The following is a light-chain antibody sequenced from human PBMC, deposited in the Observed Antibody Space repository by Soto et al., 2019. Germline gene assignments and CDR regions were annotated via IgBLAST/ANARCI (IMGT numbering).Light chain of an antibody. CDR1: QGISSW. CDR3: QQANKFPLT. Sequence: DIQMTQSPCSVSASVGDRVTITCRASQGISSWLAWYQQKPGKAPKILIYASSSLQGGVPSRFSGGASGTDIPLTISRLQPEDFAAYSCQQANKFPLTCRGRTKVEIK. J-gene: IGKJ4*01. CDR2: ASS. V-gene: IGKV1-12*01.